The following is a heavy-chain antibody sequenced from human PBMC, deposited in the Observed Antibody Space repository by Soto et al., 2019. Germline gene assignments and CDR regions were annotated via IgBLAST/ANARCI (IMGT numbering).Heavy chain of an antibody. Sequence: SETLSLTCTVSGGSISSYYWSWIRQPPGKGLEWIVYIYYSGSTNYNPSLKSRVTISVDTSKNQFSLKLSSVTAPDTAVYYCARQIYDSSGYYYAYWGQGTLVTVSS. CDR1: GGSISSYY. D-gene: IGHD3-22*01. J-gene: IGHJ4*02. V-gene: IGHV4-59*08. CDR2: IYYSGST. CDR3: ARQIYDSSGYYYAY.